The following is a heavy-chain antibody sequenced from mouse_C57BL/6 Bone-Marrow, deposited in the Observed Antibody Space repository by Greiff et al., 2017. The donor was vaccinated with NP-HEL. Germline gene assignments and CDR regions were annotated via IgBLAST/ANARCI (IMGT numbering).Heavy chain of an antibody. CDR3: ARDASGYYGSSYPFAY. CDR2: SRNKANDYTT. J-gene: IGHJ3*01. CDR1: GFTFSDFY. V-gene: IGHV7-1*01. D-gene: IGHD1-1*01. Sequence: EVHLVESGGGLVQSGRSLRLSCATSGFTFSDFYMEWVRQAPGKGLEWIAASRNKANDYTTEYSASVKGRFIVSRDTSQSILYLQMNALRAEDTAIYYCARDASGYYGSSYPFAYWGQGTLVTVSA.